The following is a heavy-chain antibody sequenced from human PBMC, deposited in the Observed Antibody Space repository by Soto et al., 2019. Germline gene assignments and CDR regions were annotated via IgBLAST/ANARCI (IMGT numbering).Heavy chain of an antibody. Sequence: EVQLFESGGGLVQPGGSLRLSCAASGFTFSSYAMGWARQTPGKALEWVSSISGRGDSTYKAGSVRGRFTISREIAKNMVFLQMNCLSAEDTALFYCAERTGGSAYTSFDSWGRGTLVTVSS. D-gene: IGHD1-1*01. CDR2: ISGRGDST. J-gene: IGHJ4*02. CDR3: AERTGGSAYTSFDS. V-gene: IGHV3-23*01. CDR1: GFTFSSYA.